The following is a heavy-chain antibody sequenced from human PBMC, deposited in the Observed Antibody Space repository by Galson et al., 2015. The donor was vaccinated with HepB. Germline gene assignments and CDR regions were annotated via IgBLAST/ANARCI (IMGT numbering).Heavy chain of an antibody. Sequence: SLRLSCAASGFTFSSYWMHWVRQAPGKGLVWVSRINSDGSSTSYADSVKGRFTISRDNAKNTLYLQMNSLRAEDTAVYYCARFRGGRAAAAGTPDYWGQGTLVTVSS. J-gene: IGHJ4*02. CDR2: INSDGSST. D-gene: IGHD6-13*01. V-gene: IGHV3-74*01. CDR1: GFTFSSYW. CDR3: ARFRGGRAAAAGTPDY.